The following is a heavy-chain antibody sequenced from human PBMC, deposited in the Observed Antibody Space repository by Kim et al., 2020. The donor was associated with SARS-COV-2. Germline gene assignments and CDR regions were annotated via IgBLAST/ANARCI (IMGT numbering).Heavy chain of an antibody. CDR2: INAGNGNT. CDR1: GYTFTSYA. CDR3: ARAMEWFGELSMWPH. D-gene: IGHD3-10*01. V-gene: IGHV1-3*01. Sequence: ASVKVSCKASGYTFTSYAMHWVRQAPGQRLEWMGWINAGNGNTKYSQKFQGRVTITRDTSASTAYMELSSLRSEDTAVYYCARAMEWFGELSMWPHWGQGTLVTVSS. J-gene: IGHJ4*02.